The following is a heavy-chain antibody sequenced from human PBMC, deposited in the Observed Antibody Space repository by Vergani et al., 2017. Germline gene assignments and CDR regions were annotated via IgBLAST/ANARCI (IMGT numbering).Heavy chain of an antibody. J-gene: IGHJ4*02. D-gene: IGHD3-9*01. CDR1: GESFSSFY. V-gene: IGHV4-34*02. CDR2: INNDGHT. CDR3: ARRSGIVYDIFSGTQYFFDF. Sequence: QVQLQQWGAGVVKPSGTLSLTCAVFGESFSSFYWSWIRQPPGKGLEWIGEINNDGHTNYNPSLESRVTISVDTSNNHFSLRLNSLTAADTAVYYCARRSGIVYDIFSGTQYFFDFWGQGTLVTVSS.